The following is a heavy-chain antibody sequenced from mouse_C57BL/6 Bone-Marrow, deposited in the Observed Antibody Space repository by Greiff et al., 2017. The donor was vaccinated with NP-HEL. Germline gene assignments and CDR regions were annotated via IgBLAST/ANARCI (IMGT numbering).Heavy chain of an antibody. V-gene: IGHV1-54*01. Sequence: QVQLQQSGAELVRPGPSVKVSCKASGYAFTNYLIEWVKQRPGQGLEWIGVINPGSGGTNYNEKFKGKATLTADKSSSTAYMQLRSLTSEDSAVYFCARSLLRYPAWFAYWGQGTLVTVSA. CDR1: GYAFTNYL. CDR2: INPGSGGT. J-gene: IGHJ3*01. CDR3: ARSLLRYPAWFAY. D-gene: IGHD1-1*01.